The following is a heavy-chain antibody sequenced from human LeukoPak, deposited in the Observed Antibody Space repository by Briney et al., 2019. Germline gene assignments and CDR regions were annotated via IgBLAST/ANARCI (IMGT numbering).Heavy chain of an antibody. V-gene: IGHV1-18*01. CDR3: ARVPGDTAMVRNAFDI. J-gene: IGHJ3*02. CDR2: ISAYNGNT. CDR1: GYTFPSFG. Sequence: ASVKVSCKASGYTFPSFGISWVRQAPGQGLEWMGWISAYNGNTNYAQQLQGRVTMTTDTSTSTAYMELSSLRSEDTAVYYCARVPGDTAMVRNAFDIWGQGTMVTVSS. D-gene: IGHD5-18*01.